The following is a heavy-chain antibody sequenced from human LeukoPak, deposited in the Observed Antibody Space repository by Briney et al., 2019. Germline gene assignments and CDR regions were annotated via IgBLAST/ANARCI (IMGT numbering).Heavy chain of an antibody. CDR3: ARETYSSGWFDY. CDR2: IYYSGST. CDR1: GGSISSYY. Sequence: PSETLSLTCTVSGGSISSYYWSWIRQPPGKGLEWIGYIYYSGSTNYNPSLKNRVTISVDTSKNQFSLKLSSVTAADTAVYYCARETYSSGWFDYWGQRTLVTVYS. V-gene: IGHV4-59*01. J-gene: IGHJ4*02. D-gene: IGHD6-19*01.